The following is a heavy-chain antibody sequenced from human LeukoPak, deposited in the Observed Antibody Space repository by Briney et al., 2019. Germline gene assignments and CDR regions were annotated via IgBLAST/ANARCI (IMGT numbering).Heavy chain of an antibody. Sequence: ASVKVSCKASGYTFTNYGISWVRQALGQGLEWMGWISAYNGNTNYAQRLQGRVTMTTDTSASTAYMELRSLRSDDTAVYYCARDSNNKSGLRRFDYWGQGTLVTVSS. D-gene: IGHD5-12*01. V-gene: IGHV1-18*01. J-gene: IGHJ4*02. CDR3: ARDSNNKSGLRRFDY. CDR1: GYTFTNYG. CDR2: ISAYNGNT.